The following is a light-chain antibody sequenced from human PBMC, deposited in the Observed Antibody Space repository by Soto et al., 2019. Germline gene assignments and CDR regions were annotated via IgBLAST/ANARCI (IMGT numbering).Light chain of an antibody. CDR1: QSVSSY. CDR2: DAS. CDR3: QQRRYWPLT. J-gene: IGKJ1*01. Sequence: EIVLTQSPAILSMSPGERATLSCRASQSVSSYFAWYQQKPGQAPRLLIYDASNRATGVPARFSGSGSGTDFTITISSLEPEDFAVYYCQQRRYWPLTFGQGTKVEIK. V-gene: IGKV3-11*01.